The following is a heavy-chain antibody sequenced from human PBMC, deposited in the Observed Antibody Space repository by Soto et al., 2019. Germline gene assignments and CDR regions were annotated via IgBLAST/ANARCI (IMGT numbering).Heavy chain of an antibody. Sequence: EMQLVESGGGLVQPGGSLRLSCSASGFTFNDYPMYWVRQAPGKGLEYVSLISANGGSTHYADSVKGRFSISRDKSKKTLYLQMSSLRAEDTAVYYCVKGAGWLQDVDYWGQGTLVTVSS. CDR3: VKGAGWLQDVDY. J-gene: IGHJ4*02. D-gene: IGHD5-12*01. V-gene: IGHV3-64D*08. CDR2: ISANGGST. CDR1: GFTFNDYP.